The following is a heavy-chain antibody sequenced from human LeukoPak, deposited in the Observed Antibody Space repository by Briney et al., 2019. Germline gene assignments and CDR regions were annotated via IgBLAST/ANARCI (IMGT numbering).Heavy chain of an antibody. D-gene: IGHD5-24*01. V-gene: IGHV3-23*01. CDR2: ISPSGDIK. CDR3: AKDDAWLQYND. CDR1: GFTFSRHG. J-gene: IGHJ4*02. Sequence: PGGTLRLSCVASGFTFSRHGMNWVRQAPGKGLDWVSGISPSGDIKYYVDSVKGRFTVSRDNSKNTLYLQINSLRDEDTAVYYCAKDDAWLQYNDWGQGTLVTVSS.